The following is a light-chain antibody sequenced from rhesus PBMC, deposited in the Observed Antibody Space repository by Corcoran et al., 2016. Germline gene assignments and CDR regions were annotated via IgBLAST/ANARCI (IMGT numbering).Light chain of an antibody. CDR3: QPYYSTPFS. V-gene: IGKV1-25*01. Sequence: DIQMTQSPSSLSASVGDRVTITCRASQGINNDLAWYQQKPGETPKLLSYEASSLQSGIPSRFSGSGSGTDFTLTISSLQSEDIATYFCQPYYSTPFSFGQGTKVDIK. CDR2: EAS. J-gene: IGKJ2*01. CDR1: QGINND.